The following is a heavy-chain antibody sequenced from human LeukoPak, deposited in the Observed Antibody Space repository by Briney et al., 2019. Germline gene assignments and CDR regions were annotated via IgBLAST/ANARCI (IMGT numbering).Heavy chain of an antibody. Sequence: ASVKVSCKASGYTFTNVGVSWVRQAPGQGGEWMGWISPYNGNTYSAQKFQGRVTMTTDTPTNTAYMDLRSLRSDDTAMYYCARDAILSYYSDGSAYHGFDFWGQGTLVTVSS. CDR2: ISPYNGNT. CDR3: ARDAILSYYSDGSAYHGFDF. V-gene: IGHV1-18*01. J-gene: IGHJ4*02. CDR1: GYTFTNVG. D-gene: IGHD3-22*01.